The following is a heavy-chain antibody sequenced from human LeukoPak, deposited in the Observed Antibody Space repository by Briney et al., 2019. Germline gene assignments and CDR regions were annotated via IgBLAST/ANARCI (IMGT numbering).Heavy chain of an antibody. CDR1: GGSISSYY. CDR3: ARSLFRFLEWSYRSYYYYYMDV. Sequence: SETLSLTCTVSGGSISSYYWSWIRQPPGKGLEWIGYIYYSGYTNYNPSLKRRVTISVDTSKNQFSLKLSSVTAADTAVYYCARSLFRFLEWSYRSYYYYYMDVWGKGTTVTVSS. D-gene: IGHD3-3*01. CDR2: IYYSGYT. V-gene: IGHV4-59*01. J-gene: IGHJ6*03.